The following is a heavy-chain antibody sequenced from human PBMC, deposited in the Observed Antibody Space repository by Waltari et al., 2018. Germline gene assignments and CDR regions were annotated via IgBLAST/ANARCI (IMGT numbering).Heavy chain of an antibody. Sequence: QVQLQQWGAGLLKPSETLSLTCAVYGGSFSGYYWSWNRQPPGKGLEWIGEINHSGSTNYNPSLKSRVTISVDTSKNQFSLKLSSVTAADTAVYYCARAFSRITIFGVVIMGAFDIWGQGTMVTVSS. CDR1: GGSFSGYY. V-gene: IGHV4-34*01. D-gene: IGHD3-3*01. CDR3: ARAFSRITIFGVVIMGAFDI. CDR2: INHSGST. J-gene: IGHJ3*02.